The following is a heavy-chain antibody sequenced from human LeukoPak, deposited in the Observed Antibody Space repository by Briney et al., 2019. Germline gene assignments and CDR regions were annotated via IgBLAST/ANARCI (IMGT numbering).Heavy chain of an antibody. CDR2: INHSGTT. CDR3: ARDPPDDTIFGVVTQPTIPNYFAY. CDR1: CGSFSGYY. Sequence: SETLSLTCAVYCGSFSGYYCSWIRQPPGKWLECIGEINHSGTTNYNPSLKSRVTIPVDTSKHQSSLKLSSVTAPDPAVYYCARDPPDDTIFGVVTQPTIPNYFAYWGQGTLVPVSS. D-gene: IGHD3-3*01. J-gene: IGHJ4*02. V-gene: IGHV4-34*01.